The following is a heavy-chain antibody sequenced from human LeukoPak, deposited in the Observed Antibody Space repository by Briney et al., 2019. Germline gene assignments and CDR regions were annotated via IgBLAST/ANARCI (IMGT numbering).Heavy chain of an antibody. CDR2: IWYGESNK. D-gene: IGHD2-2*01. J-gene: IGHJ3*02. Sequence: GGSLRLSCAASGFTFSNYGMNWVRRAPGKGLEWVAVIWYGESNKYYADSVKGRFTISRDNSKNTLYLQMNSLRAEDTAVYYCVKGATYCSSTSCPDAFDIWGQGTMVTVSS. CDR3: VKGATYCSSTSCPDAFDI. V-gene: IGHV3-30*02. CDR1: GFTFSNYG.